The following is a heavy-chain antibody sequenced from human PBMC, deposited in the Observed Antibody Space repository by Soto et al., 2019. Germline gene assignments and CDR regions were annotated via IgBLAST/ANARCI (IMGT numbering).Heavy chain of an antibody. CDR1: GYSFTSYG. Sequence: PGESQRISCKGSGYSFTSYGIGWVRQMPGKGLEWMGIIYPGDSDTRYSPSFQGQVTISADKSISTAYLQWSSLKASDTAMYYCARQAYCGGDCYSPEYYFDYWGQGTLVTVSS. CDR3: ARQAYCGGDCYSPEYYFDY. V-gene: IGHV5-51*01. D-gene: IGHD2-21*01. J-gene: IGHJ4*02. CDR2: IYPGDSDT.